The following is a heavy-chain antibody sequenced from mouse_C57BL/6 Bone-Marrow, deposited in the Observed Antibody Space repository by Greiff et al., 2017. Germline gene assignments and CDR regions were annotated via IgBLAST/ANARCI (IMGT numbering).Heavy chain of an antibody. D-gene: IGHD2-1*01. J-gene: IGHJ4*01. CDR1: GYTFTDYE. CDR3: TSPAGDGNYEEYYYAMDY. V-gene: IGHV1-15*01. Sequence: QVQLKESGAELVRPGASVTLSCKASGYTFTDYEMHWVKQTPVHGLEWIGAIDPETGGTAYNQKFKGKAILTADKSSSTAYMELRSLTSEDSAVYYCTSPAGDGNYEEYYYAMDYWGQGTSVTVSS. CDR2: IDPETGGT.